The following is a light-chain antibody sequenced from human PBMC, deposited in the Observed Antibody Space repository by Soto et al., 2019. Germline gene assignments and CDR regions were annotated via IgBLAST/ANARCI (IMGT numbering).Light chain of an antibody. V-gene: IGKV3-20*01. CDR2: GAS. J-gene: IGKJ4*01. CDR3: QQYGRTPST. CDR1: QSVSSSY. Sequence: ENGLTQSPRTLSLTPGERATLSCRASQSVSSSYLAWYQQKPGQAPRLLIYGASSRATGIPDRFSGSGSGTDFTLTISRLEPEDFAVYYCQQYGRTPSTFGGGTKVDI.